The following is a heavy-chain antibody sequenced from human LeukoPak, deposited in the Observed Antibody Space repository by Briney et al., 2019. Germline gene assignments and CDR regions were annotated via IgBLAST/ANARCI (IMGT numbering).Heavy chain of an antibody. V-gene: IGHV4-59*01. CDR1: SGSISSYY. CDR2: IYNSGTT. D-gene: IGHD6-19*01. Sequence: GSLRLSCTVSSGSISSYYWSWIRQPPGKGLEWIGNIYNSGTTNYNPSLKSRVTISVDTSKNQFSLKVSSVSAADTAVYYCAGELAVAGKTIFDSWGQGTLVTVSS. J-gene: IGHJ4*02. CDR3: AGELAVAGKTIFDS.